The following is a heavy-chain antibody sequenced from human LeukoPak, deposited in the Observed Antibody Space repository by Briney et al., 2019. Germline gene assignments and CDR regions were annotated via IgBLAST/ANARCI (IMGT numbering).Heavy chain of an antibody. CDR2: ISGSGGST. J-gene: IGHJ4*02. CDR3: TTEGTYYDFWSGLRASDY. CDR1: GFTFSSYA. V-gene: IGHV3-23*01. D-gene: IGHD3-3*01. Sequence: GGSLRLSCAASGFTFSSYAMSWVRQAPGKGLEWVSAISGSGGSTYYADSVKGRFTISRDNSKNTLYLQMNSLRAEDTAVYYCTTEGTYYDFWSGLRASDYWGQGTLVTVSS.